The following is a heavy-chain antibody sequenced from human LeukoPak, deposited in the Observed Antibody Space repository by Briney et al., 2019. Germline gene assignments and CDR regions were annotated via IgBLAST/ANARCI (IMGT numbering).Heavy chain of an antibody. CDR3: ARVQQLVPYYYGMDV. D-gene: IGHD6-13*01. J-gene: IGHJ6*02. V-gene: IGHV1-3*01. Sequence: ASVKVSCKASGYTFTSYAMHWVRQAPGQRLEWMGWINAGNGNTKYSQKFQGRVTITRDTSASTAYMELSSLRSEDTAVYYCARVQQLVPYYYGMDVWGQGTTVTVSS. CDR1: GYTFTSYA. CDR2: INAGNGNT.